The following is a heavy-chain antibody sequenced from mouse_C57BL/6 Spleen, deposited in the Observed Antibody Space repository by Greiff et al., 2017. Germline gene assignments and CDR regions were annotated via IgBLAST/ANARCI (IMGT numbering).Heavy chain of an antibody. D-gene: IGHD4-1*02. CDR3: TVNWEFDY. CDR2: IRLKSDNYAT. CDR1: GFTFSNYW. J-gene: IGHJ2*01. Sequence: DVKLVESGGGLVQPGGSMKLSCVASGFTFSNYWMNWVRQSPEKGLEWVAQIRLKSDNYATHYAESVKGRFTISRDDSKSSVYLQMNNLRAEGTGIYYCTVNWEFDYWGQGTTLTVSS. V-gene: IGHV6-3*01.